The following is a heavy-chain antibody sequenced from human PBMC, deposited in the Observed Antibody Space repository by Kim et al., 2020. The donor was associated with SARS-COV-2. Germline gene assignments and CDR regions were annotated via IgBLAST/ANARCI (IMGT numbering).Heavy chain of an antibody. Sequence: GGSLRLSCAASGFTVSSNYMSWVRQAPGKGLEWVSVIYSGGSTYYADSVKGRFTISRDNSKNTLYLQMNSLRAEDTAVYYCAREAYSGYDEHYFDYWGQGTLVTVSS. V-gene: IGHV3-53*01. CDR3: AREAYSGYDEHYFDY. J-gene: IGHJ4*02. D-gene: IGHD5-12*01. CDR1: GFTVSSNY. CDR2: IYSGGST.